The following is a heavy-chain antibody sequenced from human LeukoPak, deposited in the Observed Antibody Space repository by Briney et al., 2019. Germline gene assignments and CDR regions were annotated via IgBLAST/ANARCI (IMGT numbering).Heavy chain of an antibody. Sequence: PGGSLRLSCAASGFTVSPYDMVWVRQAPGKGLEWVSYISGSGNAISYADSVRGRFTISRDNGKNSVYLQMNSLRTEDTAVYYCARNSPGLGYWGQGTLVTVSS. CDR3: ARNSPGLGY. J-gene: IGHJ4*02. CDR2: ISGSGNAI. V-gene: IGHV3-48*03. D-gene: IGHD2/OR15-2a*01. CDR1: GFTVSPYD.